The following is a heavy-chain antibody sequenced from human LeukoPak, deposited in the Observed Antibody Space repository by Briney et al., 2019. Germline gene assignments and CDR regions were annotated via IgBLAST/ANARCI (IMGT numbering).Heavy chain of an antibody. CDR2: IWYDGSTK. CDR1: GFTFSNYG. CDR3: ARGSSANSLDY. Sequence: QPGGSLRLSCAASGFTFSNYGMHWVRQAPGKGLEWVAVIWYDGSTKYYAGSVKGRFTISRDNSKNTLYLQMNSLRVEDTAVYYCARGSSANSLDYWGQGTLVTVSS. J-gene: IGHJ4*02. V-gene: IGHV3-33*01. D-gene: IGHD4/OR15-4a*01.